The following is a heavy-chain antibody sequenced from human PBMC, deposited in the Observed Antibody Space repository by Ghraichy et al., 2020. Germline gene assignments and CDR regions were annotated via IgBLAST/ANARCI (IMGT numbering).Heavy chain of an antibody. CDR2: INPNGGST. D-gene: IGHD6-13*01. CDR3: ARDILQQQVGTYAFDI. CDR1: GYTFTSYY. Sequence: ASVKVSCKASGYTFTSYYMHWVRQAPGQGLEWMGIINPNGGSTSYAQKFQGRVTMTRDTSTSTVYMELSSLRSEDTAVYYCARDILQQQVGTYAFDIWGNGTMVIVSS. J-gene: IGHJ3*02. V-gene: IGHV1-46*01.